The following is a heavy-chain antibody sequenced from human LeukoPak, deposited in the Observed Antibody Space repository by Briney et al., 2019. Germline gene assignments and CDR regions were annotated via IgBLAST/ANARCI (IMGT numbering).Heavy chain of an antibody. J-gene: IGHJ4*02. CDR3: ATVYSYYSGSYYKPLLGYYFDY. V-gene: IGHV1-24*01. CDR2: FDPEGGET. CDR1: GYTLAELS. Sequence: ASVKVSCKVSGYTLAELSMHWVRQAPGKGLEWMGGFDPEGGETIYAQKFQGRVTMAEDTSTDTAYMELSSLRSEDTAVYYCATVYSYYSGSYYKPLLGYYFDYWGQGTLVTVSS. D-gene: IGHD3-10*01.